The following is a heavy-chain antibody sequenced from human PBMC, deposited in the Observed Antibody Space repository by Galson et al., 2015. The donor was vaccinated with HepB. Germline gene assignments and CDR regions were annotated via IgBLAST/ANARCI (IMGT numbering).Heavy chain of an antibody. D-gene: IGHD3-3*01. CDR1: GYTFTSYG. J-gene: IGHJ6*03. CDR3: AREVRNDFWSGYLPRPYYYYYYMDV. Sequence: SVKVSCKASGYTFTSYGISWVRQAPGQGLEWMGWISAYNGNTNYAQKLQGRVTMTTDTSTSTAYMELRSLRSDDTAVYYCAREVRNDFWSGYLPRPYYYYYYMDVWGKGTTVTVSS. CDR2: ISAYNGNT. V-gene: IGHV1-18*01.